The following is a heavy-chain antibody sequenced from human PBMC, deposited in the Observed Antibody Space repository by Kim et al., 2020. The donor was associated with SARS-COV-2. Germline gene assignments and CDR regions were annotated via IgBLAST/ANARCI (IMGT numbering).Heavy chain of an antibody. J-gene: IGHJ4*02. Sequence: ASVKVSCKASGYTFTSYDINWVRQATGQGLEWMGWMNPNSGNTGYAQKFQGRVTMTRNTSISTAYMELSSLRSEDTAVYYCARATVTTLGVDYWGQGTLVTVSS. V-gene: IGHV1-8*01. CDR3: ARATVTTLGVDY. CDR1: GYTFTSYD. D-gene: IGHD4-17*01. CDR2: MNPNSGNT.